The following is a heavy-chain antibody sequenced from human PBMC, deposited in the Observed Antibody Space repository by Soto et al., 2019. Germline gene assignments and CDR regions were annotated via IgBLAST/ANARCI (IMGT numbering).Heavy chain of an antibody. V-gene: IGHV4-30-4*01. CDR2: IYYSGST. CDR3: ARGPVFGARGWYFDY. Sequence: SETLSLTCTVSGASISSGDYYWSWIRQPPGKGLEWIGYIYYSGSTYYNPSLKSRVTISVDTSKNQFSLKLSSVTAADTAVYYCARGPVFGARGWYFDYWGQGTLVTVSS. J-gene: IGHJ4*02. D-gene: IGHD2-21*01. CDR1: GASISSGDYY.